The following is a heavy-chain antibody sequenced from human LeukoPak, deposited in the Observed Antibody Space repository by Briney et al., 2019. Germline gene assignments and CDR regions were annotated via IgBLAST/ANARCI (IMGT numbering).Heavy chain of an antibody. Sequence: GGSLRLSCAASGLTFSSYGMHWVRQAPGKGLEWVAVISYDGSNKYYADSVKGRFTISRDNSKNTLYLQMNSLRAEDTAVYYCAKSGYGSGSYSLDYWGQGTLVTVSS. J-gene: IGHJ4*02. D-gene: IGHD3-10*01. CDR2: ISYDGSNK. V-gene: IGHV3-30*18. CDR3: AKSGYGSGSYSLDY. CDR1: GLTFSSYG.